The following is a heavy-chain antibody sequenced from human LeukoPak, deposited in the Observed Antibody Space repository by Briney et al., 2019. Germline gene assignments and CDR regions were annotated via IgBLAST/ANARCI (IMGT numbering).Heavy chain of an antibody. CDR3: ARLAPPYYDILTGYYYYYGMDV. D-gene: IGHD3-9*01. CDR1: GSIFTSYW. V-gene: IGHV5-10-1*01. CDR2: IDPSDSYT. Sequence: GASLQISCEGSGSIFTSYWISWGRRLPGKGREGMGRIDPSDSYTNYSPSFQGHVTISADTSTSTAYLQSSSLKASDTAMYYCARLAPPYYDILTGYYYYYGMDVWGKGTPVTVSS. J-gene: IGHJ6*04.